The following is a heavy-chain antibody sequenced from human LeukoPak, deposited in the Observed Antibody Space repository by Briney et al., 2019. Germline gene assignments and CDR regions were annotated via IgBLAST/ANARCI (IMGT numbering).Heavy chain of an antibody. Sequence: GGSLRLSCAGSGFTFRSYAMSWVRQSPVKGLEWVSAISGSGDGTYYADSVKGRFTISRDNSKNTLYLQMNSLRADDTAVYYCARDGRNYYDRSGYYSALAYWGQGTLVTVSS. D-gene: IGHD3-22*01. CDR2: ISGSGDGT. CDR1: GFTFRSYA. V-gene: IGHV3-23*01. J-gene: IGHJ4*02. CDR3: ARDGRNYYDRSGYYSALAY.